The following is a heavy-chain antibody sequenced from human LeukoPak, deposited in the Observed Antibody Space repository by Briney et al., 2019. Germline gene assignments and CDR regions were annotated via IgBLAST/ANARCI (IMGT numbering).Heavy chain of an antibody. V-gene: IGHV3-23*01. CDR2: ITGSGGST. J-gene: IGHJ4*02. CDR1: GFTFNSYA. D-gene: IGHD6-6*01. Sequence: GGSLRLSCAASGFTFNSYAMGWVRQAPGKGLEWISAITGSGGSTYHADSVEGRFTISRDNSKNTLYLQMNSLRLEDTAVYYCAKRSSSSRPYYFDYWGQGTLVTVSS. CDR3: AKRSSSSRPYYFDY.